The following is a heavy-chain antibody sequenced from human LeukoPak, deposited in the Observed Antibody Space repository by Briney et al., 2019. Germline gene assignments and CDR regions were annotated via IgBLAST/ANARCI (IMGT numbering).Heavy chain of an antibody. CDR3: ARHAGSYYTYNFDY. D-gene: IGHD3-22*01. CDR1: GGSIRSSSYY. V-gene: IGHV4-39*01. J-gene: IGHJ4*02. CDR2: IYCGST. Sequence: PSETLSLTCTVSGGSIRSSSYYWGWIRQPPGKGLEWIGSIYCGSTNYKPSLRSRVTISVDTSKNQFSLKLSSVTAADTAVYYCARHAGSYYTYNFDYWGQGTLVTVSS.